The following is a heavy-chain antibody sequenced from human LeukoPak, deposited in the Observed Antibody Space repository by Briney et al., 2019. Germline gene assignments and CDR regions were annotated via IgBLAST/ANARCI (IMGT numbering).Heavy chain of an antibody. CDR1: GFIFSSSG. J-gene: IGHJ5*02. CDR3: AREEYNSSAPLDS. CDR2: IWYDGGNK. Sequence: GGSLRLSCAASGFIFSSSGMHWVRQAPGKGLEWVAVIWYDGGNKYYADSVRGRFTISRDNSKNTVWLQMNTLRAEDTAVYYCAREEYNSSAPLDSWGQGTLVTVSS. V-gene: IGHV3-33*01. D-gene: IGHD2/OR15-2a*01.